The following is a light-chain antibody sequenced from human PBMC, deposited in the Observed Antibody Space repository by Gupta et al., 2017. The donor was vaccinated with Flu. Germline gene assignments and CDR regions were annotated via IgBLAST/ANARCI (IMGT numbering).Light chain of an antibody. V-gene: IGLV2-23*01. Sequence: HSALPQPASVAGSPGPSITISCTGTSSDVGSYNLVSWYQQHPGKAPKLMIYEGSKWPSGVSNRFSGSKSGNTASLTISGRRAEDEADYYCCSYAGSNTYVFGTGTKVTVL. CDR2: EGS. J-gene: IGLJ1*01. CDR1: SSDVGSYNL. CDR3: CSYAGSNTYV.